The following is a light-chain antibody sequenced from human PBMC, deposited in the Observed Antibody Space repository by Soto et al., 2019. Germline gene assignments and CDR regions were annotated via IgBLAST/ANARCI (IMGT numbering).Light chain of an antibody. CDR2: GAS. CDR3: QKYNSAPRT. CDR1: QNVGNN. Sequence: EIVMTQSPATLSVSPGERATLSCKASQNVGNNLAWYQQKFGQAPRLLIYGASTRATGIPVRFSGSGSGTDFTLTISRLQSEDVATYYCQKYNSAPRTFGQGTKVEIK. J-gene: IGKJ1*01. V-gene: IGKV3-15*01.